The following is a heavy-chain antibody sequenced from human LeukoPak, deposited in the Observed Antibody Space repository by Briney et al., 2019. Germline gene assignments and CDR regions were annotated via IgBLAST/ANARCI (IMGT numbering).Heavy chain of an antibody. Sequence: GGSLRLSCAASGXTXXSYSMNWVRQAXXXXXXXXXSXSSSSSYTYYADSVKGRFTISRDNAKNSLYLQMNSLRAEDTAVYYCARVAVGATVLFYYFDYWGQGTLVTVSS. J-gene: IGHJ4*02. CDR1: GXTXXSYS. D-gene: IGHD1-26*01. CDR3: ARVAVGATVLFYYFDY. V-gene: IGHV3-21*01. CDR2: XSSSSSYT.